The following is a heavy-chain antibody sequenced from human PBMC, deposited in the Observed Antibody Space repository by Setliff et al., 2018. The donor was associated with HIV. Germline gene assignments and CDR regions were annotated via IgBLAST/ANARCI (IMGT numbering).Heavy chain of an antibody. CDR2: INHSGSA. D-gene: IGHD1-26*01. V-gene: IGHV4-34*01. J-gene: IGHJ4*02. CDR3: ASGEDSGTYGEPYDS. Sequence: SETLSLTCAVYGASFSGYYCNWIRQTPGKGLEWIGDINHSGSANYNPSLRGRVTISIDTSKNQFSLKVTSVTAADAAVYYCASGEDSGTYGEPYDSWGQGALVTVSS. CDR1: GASFSGYY.